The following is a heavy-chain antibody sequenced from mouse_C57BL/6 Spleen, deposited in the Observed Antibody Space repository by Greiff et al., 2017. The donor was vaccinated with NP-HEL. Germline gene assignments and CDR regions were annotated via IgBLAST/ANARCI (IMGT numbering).Heavy chain of an antibody. J-gene: IGHJ2*01. Sequence: VQLQQSGAELVRPGASVKLSCTASGFNIKDDYMHWVKQRPEQGLEWIGWIDPENGDTEYASKFQGKATITADTSSNTAYLHLSSLTSENTAVYYCTTWGSRYFGYWGQGTTLTVSS. CDR2: IDPENGDT. CDR1: GFNIKDDY. CDR3: TTWGSRYFGY. V-gene: IGHV14-4*01. D-gene: IGHD1-1*01.